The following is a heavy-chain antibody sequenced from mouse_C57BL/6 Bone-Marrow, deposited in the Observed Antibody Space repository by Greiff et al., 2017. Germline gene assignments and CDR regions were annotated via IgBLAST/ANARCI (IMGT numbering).Heavy chain of an antibody. CDR2: IDPSDSYT. V-gene: IGHV1-59*01. CDR1: GYTFTSYW. Sequence: VQLQQPGAELVRPGTSVKLSCKASGYTFTSYWMHWVKQRPGQGLEWIGVIDPSDSYTNYNQKFKGKATLTVDTSSSTAYMQLSSLTSEDSAVYYCAREDYYGSSSHWYFDVWGTGTTVNVSS. D-gene: IGHD1-1*01. CDR3: AREDYYGSSSHWYFDV. J-gene: IGHJ1*03.